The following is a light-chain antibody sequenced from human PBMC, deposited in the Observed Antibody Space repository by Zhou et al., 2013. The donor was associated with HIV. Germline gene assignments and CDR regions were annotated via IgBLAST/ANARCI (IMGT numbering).Light chain of an antibody. J-gene: IGKJ3*01. V-gene: IGKV3-20*01. CDR3: QQYGSAPFT. CDR1: HSISSN. Sequence: IVMTQSPATLSVSPGERATLSCRASHSISSNLAWYQQKPGQAPRLLIYGASSRATGVPARFSGSGSGTDFTLTISRLEPEDFAVYYCQQYGSAPFTFGPGTKVDIK. CDR2: GAS.